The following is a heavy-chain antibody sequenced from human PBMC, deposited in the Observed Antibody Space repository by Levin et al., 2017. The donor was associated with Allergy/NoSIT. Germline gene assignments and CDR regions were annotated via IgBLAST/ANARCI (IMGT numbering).Heavy chain of an antibody. CDR3: VRWKPNGSGTYYNDY. D-gene: IGHD3-10*01. CDR1: GFVFGDYW. J-gene: IGHJ4*02. Sequence: GGSLRLSCVASGFVFGDYWMGWVRQAPGKGLEWVANIKQDGKEIHHADFLMGRFTISGDSAKNSVYLQMNSLRAEDTAVYYCVRWKPNGSGTYYNDYWGQGTLVTVSS. V-gene: IGHV3-7*04. CDR2: IKQDGKEI.